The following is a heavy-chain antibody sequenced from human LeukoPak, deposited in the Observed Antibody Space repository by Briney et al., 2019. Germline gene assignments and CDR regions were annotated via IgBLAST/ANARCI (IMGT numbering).Heavy chain of an antibody. D-gene: IGHD2-2*01. CDR2: ISGSGGST. CDR1: GFTFSSYA. Sequence: PGGSLRLSCAASGFTFSSYALSWVRQAPGKGLEWVSAISGSGGSTYYADSVKGRFTISRDNSKNTLYLQMNSLRAEDTAVYYCAKDPPLFCSSTSCYAPFDYWGQGTLVTVSS. J-gene: IGHJ4*02. CDR3: AKDPPLFCSSTSCYAPFDY. V-gene: IGHV3-23*01.